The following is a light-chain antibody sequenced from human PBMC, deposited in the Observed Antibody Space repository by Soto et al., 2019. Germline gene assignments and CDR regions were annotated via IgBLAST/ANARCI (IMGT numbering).Light chain of an antibody. CDR1: QSVSSSY. J-gene: IGKJ1*01. CDR2: GAS. V-gene: IGKV3-20*01. Sequence: EIVLTQSPGTLSLCPGERATLSCRASQSVSSSYLALYQQKPGQAPRLLIYGASSRATGIPDRFSGTGSGTDFTLTISRLEPEDFAVYYCQQYGGSPRTFGQGTKVDI. CDR3: QQYGGSPRT.